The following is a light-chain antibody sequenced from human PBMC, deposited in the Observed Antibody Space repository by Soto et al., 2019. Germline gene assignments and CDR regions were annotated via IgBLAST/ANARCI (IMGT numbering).Light chain of an antibody. CDR1: QDISDG. CDR2: DAS. V-gene: IGKV1-33*01. J-gene: IGKJ5*01. CDR3: QQFYDLPIT. Sequence: DIQMNQSPSALSASVGDRVTITCQASQDISDGLNWYQQQPGKAPKVLIYDASKLQTGVPSRFSGRGSGKDFTFTISSLQPDDSGTYYCQQFYDLPITFGQGTRLEIK.